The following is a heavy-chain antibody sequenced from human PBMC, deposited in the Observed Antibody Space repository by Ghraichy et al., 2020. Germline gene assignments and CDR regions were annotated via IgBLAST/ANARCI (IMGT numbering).Heavy chain of an antibody. V-gene: IGHV3-23*01. J-gene: IGHJ4*02. CDR3: ARGATTPDY. CDR2: ISGSGGST. CDR1: GFTFSTYG. D-gene: IGHD1-26*01. Sequence: GGSLRLSCAASGFTFSTYGMSWVRKAPGKGLEWVSAISGSGGSTYYADSVKGRFTISRDNSKNTVYLQMNNLRVEDSALYYCARGATTPDYWGQGTLVTVSS.